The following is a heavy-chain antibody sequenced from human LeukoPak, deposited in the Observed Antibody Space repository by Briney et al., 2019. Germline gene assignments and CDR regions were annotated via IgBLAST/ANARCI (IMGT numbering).Heavy chain of an antibody. Sequence: GGSLRLSCAASGLTLSNYGMSWVRQAPGKGLEWVAVIWYDGSNKYYADSVKGRFTISRDNSKNTLYLQMNSLRAEDTAVYYCARGGHYSSSSAADDYWGQGTLVTVSS. CDR2: IWYDGSNK. CDR1: GLTLSNYG. D-gene: IGHD6-6*01. J-gene: IGHJ4*02. V-gene: IGHV3-33*08. CDR3: ARGGHYSSSSAADDY.